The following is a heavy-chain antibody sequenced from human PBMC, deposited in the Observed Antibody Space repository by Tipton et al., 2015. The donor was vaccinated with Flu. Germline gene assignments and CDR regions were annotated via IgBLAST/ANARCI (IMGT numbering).Heavy chain of an antibody. D-gene: IGHD3-22*01. V-gene: IGHV3-7*01. CDR1: GFTFGIYW. CDR2: IKQDGSEK. J-gene: IGHJ4*02. Sequence: SLRLSCTASGFTFGIYWMSWVRQAPGKGLEWVANIKQDGSEKYYVDSVKGRFTISRDNAKNSLYLQMNSLRAEDTAVYYCARFGPFDSSAQTQSWGQGTLVTVSS. CDR3: ARFGPFDSSAQTQS.